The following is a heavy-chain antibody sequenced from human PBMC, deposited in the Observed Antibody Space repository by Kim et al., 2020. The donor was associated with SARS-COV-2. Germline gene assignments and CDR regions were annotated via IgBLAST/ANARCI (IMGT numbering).Heavy chain of an antibody. Sequence: AQKFQGRVTITADKTTSTAYMGLSSLRSEDTAVYYCARGRYSGSLYFDYWGQGTLVTVSS. V-gene: IGHV1-69*04. CDR3: ARGRYSGSLYFDY. D-gene: IGHD1-26*01. J-gene: IGHJ4*02.